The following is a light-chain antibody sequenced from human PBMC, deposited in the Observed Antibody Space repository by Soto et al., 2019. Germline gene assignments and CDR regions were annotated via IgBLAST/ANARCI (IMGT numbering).Light chain of an antibody. V-gene: IGKV1-5*01. Sequence: DIQMTQSPSTLSASVGDRVTITCRASQSISSWLAWYQQKPGKAPKLLIYDASSLESGDPSRFSGSGSGTEFTLTISSLQPDDFATYYCQQYNSYRYTFGQGTKLEIK. CDR3: QQYNSYRYT. J-gene: IGKJ2*01. CDR1: QSISSW. CDR2: DAS.